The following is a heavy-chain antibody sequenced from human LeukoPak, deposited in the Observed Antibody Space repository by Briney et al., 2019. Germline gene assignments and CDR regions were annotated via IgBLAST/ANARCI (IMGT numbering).Heavy chain of an antibody. D-gene: IGHD1-26*01. CDR3: AKYGPQDSGSSHFDY. CDR2: IRDSGSST. Sequence: GGSLRLSCAASGFTFSSYAMSWVRQAPGKGLEWVSAIRDSGSSTHCADSVKGRFTTSRDNSKNTLFLQMNSLRAEDTAIYYCAKYGPQDSGSSHFDYWGQGALVTVSS. J-gene: IGHJ4*02. CDR1: GFTFSSYA. V-gene: IGHV3-23*01.